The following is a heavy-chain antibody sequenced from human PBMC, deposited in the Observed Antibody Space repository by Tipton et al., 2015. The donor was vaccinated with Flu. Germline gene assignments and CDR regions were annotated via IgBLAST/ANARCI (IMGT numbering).Heavy chain of an antibody. CDR3: ARENYFESSGYPGHFDS. J-gene: IGHJ4*02. CDR1: GGSVNSGSYY. D-gene: IGHD3-22*01. CDR2: IYTSWST. V-gene: IGHV4-61*02. Sequence: TLSLTCTASGGSVNSGSYYWTWIRQPAGKGLEWIGRIYTSWSTNFNPSLKSRITMSLDTSKNQFSLKVVSVSAADTAVYYCARENYFESSGYPGHFDSWGQGALVTVSS.